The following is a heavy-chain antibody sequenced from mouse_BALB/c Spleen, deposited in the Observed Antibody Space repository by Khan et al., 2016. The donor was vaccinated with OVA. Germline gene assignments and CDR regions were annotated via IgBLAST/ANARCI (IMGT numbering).Heavy chain of an antibody. J-gene: IGHJ2*01. Sequence: EVQLQESGPGLVKPSQSLSLTCTVAGYSITSDYAWNWIRQFPGNKLEWMAYIRYSGSTSYNPSLKSRISITRDTSKNQFFLQLNSVTTEDTATYYCGRKRGNYFDYWGQGTTLTVSS. CDR2: IRYSGST. CDR1: GYSITSDYA. V-gene: IGHV3-2*02. D-gene: IGHD1-1*02. CDR3: GRKRGNYFDY.